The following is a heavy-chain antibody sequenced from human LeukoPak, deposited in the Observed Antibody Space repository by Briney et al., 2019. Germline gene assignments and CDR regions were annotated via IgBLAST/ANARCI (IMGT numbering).Heavy chain of an antibody. CDR3: AKEAPASTPSALDY. J-gene: IGHJ4*02. V-gene: IGHV3-30*02. CDR2: IRYDGTIK. Sequence: PGGSLRRSCAASGFTFTDYGRHWVRQAPGKGLEWVAFIRYDGTIKYYADSVKGRFTISRDNSRNTLYLQMNSLRTEDTAVYYCAKEAPASTPSALDYWGQGTLVTVSS. D-gene: IGHD6-25*01. CDR1: GFTFTDYG.